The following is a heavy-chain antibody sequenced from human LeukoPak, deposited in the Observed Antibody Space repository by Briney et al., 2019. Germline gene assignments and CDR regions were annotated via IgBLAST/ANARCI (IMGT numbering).Heavy chain of an antibody. D-gene: IGHD1-14*01. CDR3: ARWYGAFDH. Sequence: PGGSLRLSCAASGFTFSPYSMNWVRQAPGKGLEWVSYIDTSGSSIYYADSVKGRFTISRDNAKDSLYLQMNSLRADDTAVYYCARWYGAFDHWGQGTRVTVSS. V-gene: IGHV3-48*04. J-gene: IGHJ4*02. CDR1: GFTFSPYS. CDR2: IDTSGSSI.